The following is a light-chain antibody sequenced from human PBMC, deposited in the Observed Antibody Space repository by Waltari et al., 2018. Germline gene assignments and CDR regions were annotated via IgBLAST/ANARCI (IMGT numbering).Light chain of an antibody. CDR1: SGHSSNI. J-gene: IGLJ3*02. CDR2: VNSDGSH. V-gene: IGLV4-69*01. Sequence: QLVLTQSPSASASLGASVKLTCTLSSGHSSNIIAWLQQQPRKDPRYLMKVNSDGSHSKGDDIPDRFSGSSSGAERYLTISSLQSEDEADYYCQTGGHGTWVFGGGTKLTVL. CDR3: QTGGHGTWV.